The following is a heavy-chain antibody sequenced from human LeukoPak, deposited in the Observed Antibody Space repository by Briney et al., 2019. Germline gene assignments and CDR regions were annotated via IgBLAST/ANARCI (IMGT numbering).Heavy chain of an antibody. V-gene: IGHV1-2*02. CDR2: INPNSGGT. CDR1: GYTFTGFY. CDR3: ARDGRAYYDILTGYRPGDAFDI. J-gene: IGHJ3*02. D-gene: IGHD3-9*01. Sequence: GASVKVSCKASGYTFTGFYMHWVRQAPGQGLEWMGWINPNSGGTNYAQKFQGRVTMTRDTSISTAYMELSRLRSDATAVYYCARDGRAYYDILTGYRPGDAFDIWGQGTMVTVSS.